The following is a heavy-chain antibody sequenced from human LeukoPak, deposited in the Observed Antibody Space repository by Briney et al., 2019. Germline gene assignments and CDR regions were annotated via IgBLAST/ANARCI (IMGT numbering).Heavy chain of an antibody. Sequence: PGGSLRLSCAASGFTVSSNYMSWVRQAPGKGLEWVSVIYSGGSTYYADSVKGRFTISRDNSKNTLYLQMNSLRAEDTAVYYCARVGGGDYDEDAFDIWGQGTMVTVSS. CDR1: GFTVSSNY. CDR3: ARVGGGDYDEDAFDI. CDR2: IYSGGST. V-gene: IGHV3-53*01. D-gene: IGHD4-17*01. J-gene: IGHJ3*02.